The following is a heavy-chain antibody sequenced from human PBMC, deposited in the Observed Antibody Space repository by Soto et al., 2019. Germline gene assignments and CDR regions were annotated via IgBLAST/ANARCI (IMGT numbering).Heavy chain of an antibody. Sequence: SEPLSLTSNFPGESMSPFYWSCIRQSPGKVLEWIRKIYHIGTTPYNPSPESRVTISLGSSKNQFSLELSSVTAADTAVDYCARFRSNYFDVWGRGALVTVAS. D-gene: IGHD6-13*01. J-gene: IGHJ4*02. V-gene: IGHV4-59*01. CDR3: ARFRSNYFDV. CDR1: GESMSPFY. CDR2: IYHIGTT.